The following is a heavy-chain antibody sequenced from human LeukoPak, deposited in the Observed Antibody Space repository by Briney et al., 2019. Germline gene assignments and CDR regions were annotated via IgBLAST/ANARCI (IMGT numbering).Heavy chain of an antibody. CDR1: GFTFSSYG. Sequence: GGSLRLSCAASGFTFSSYGMHWVRQAPGKGLEWVAVIWYDGSNKYYADSVKGRFTISRDNSKNTLYLQMNSLRAEDTAVYYCAREVLRVWFDPWGQGTLVTVSS. CDR2: IWYDGSNK. J-gene: IGHJ5*02. D-gene: IGHD5-12*01. CDR3: AREVLRVWFDP. V-gene: IGHV3-30*19.